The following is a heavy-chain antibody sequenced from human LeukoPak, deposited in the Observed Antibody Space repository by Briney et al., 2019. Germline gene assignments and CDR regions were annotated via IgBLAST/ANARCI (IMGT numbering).Heavy chain of an antibody. D-gene: IGHD5-24*01. CDR3: TRHRRDGSYDY. V-gene: IGHV3-73*01. CDR1: GFTFSGSA. J-gene: IGHJ4*02. CDR2: IRSKANSYAT. Sequence: GGSLRLSCAASGFTFSGSAMHWVRQASGKGLEWVGRIRSKANSYATAYAASVKGRFTISRDDSKNAAYLQMNSLKTEGTAVYYCTRHRRDGSYDYWGQGTLVTVSS.